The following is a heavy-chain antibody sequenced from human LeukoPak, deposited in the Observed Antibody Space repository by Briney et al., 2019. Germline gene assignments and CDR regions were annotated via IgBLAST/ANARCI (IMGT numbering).Heavy chain of an antibody. CDR1: GFTFRSYW. J-gene: IGHJ4*02. CDR2: IKQDGSEK. CDR3: ARNGDYDGRGFYYFFDY. Sequence: GGSLRLSCAASGFTFRSYWMSWVRQAPGKGVEWVANIKQDGSEKYYVDSVKGRFTISRDNAKNSLSLQMNRLRAEDTAVYYCARNGDYDGRGFYYFFDYWDRGTLVTVSS. D-gene: IGHD3-22*01. V-gene: IGHV3-7*04.